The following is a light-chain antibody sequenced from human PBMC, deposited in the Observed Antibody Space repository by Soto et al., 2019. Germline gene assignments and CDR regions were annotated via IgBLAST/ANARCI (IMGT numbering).Light chain of an antibody. CDR2: DAS. CDR1: QTITDNF. CDR3: QHYGYSSST. Sequence: IVLTQSPGTLSLSPGEVATLSCGASQTITDNFLAWYQQKPGLAPRLLVYDASIRATGIPDRFTGSGSGTDFTLTISTLEPEDFAVYYGQHYGYSSSTFGGGTRVEI. V-gene: IGKV3D-20*01. J-gene: IGKJ4*01.